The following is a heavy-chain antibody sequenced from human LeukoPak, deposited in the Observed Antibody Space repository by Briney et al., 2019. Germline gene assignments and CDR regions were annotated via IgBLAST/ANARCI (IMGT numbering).Heavy chain of an antibody. V-gene: IGHV3-7*01. CDR3: ARSVDYVWGSYRLPDY. CDR2: IYEDGSVK. CDR1: GFTFSRSW. Sequence: AGSLSLSCAVSGFTFSRSWMTWVRQPSGEGLEWLGNIYEDGSVKNYVGSVKGRFTISRDNAKNSLYLQMNSLRAEDTAVYYCARSVDYVWGSYRLPDYWGQGTLVTVSS. D-gene: IGHD3-16*02. J-gene: IGHJ4*02.